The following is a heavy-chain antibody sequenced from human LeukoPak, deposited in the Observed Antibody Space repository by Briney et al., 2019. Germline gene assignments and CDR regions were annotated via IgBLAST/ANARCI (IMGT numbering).Heavy chain of an antibody. Sequence: GGSLRLSCAASGFTFSSNWIHWVRQVPGNGLVWVSRISPDGTSTTYADSVKGRFTISRDNAKNTLYLQMNSLRAEDTAVYYCAREFQYYFDYWGQGALVTVSS. CDR3: AREFQYYFDY. V-gene: IGHV3-74*01. CDR1: GFTFSSNW. CDR2: ISPDGTST. J-gene: IGHJ4*02.